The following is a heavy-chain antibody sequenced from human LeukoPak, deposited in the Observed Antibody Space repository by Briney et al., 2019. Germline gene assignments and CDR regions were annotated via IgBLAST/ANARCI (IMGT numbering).Heavy chain of an antibody. Sequence: PSETLSLTCAVYGGSFSGYYWSWIRQPPGKGLEWIGEINHSGSTNYNPSLKSRVTISVDTSKNRFSLKLSSVTAADTAVYYCAREMGYCSGGSCSYYYYYYMDVWGKGTTVTVSS. J-gene: IGHJ6*03. D-gene: IGHD2-15*01. CDR2: INHSGST. CDR1: GGSFSGYY. V-gene: IGHV4-34*01. CDR3: AREMGYCSGGSCSYYYYYYMDV.